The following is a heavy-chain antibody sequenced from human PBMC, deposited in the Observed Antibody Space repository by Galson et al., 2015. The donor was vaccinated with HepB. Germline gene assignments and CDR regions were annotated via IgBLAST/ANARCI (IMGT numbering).Heavy chain of an antibody. J-gene: IGHJ6*02. CDR2: ISYDGSRK. CDR3: AKEVNTVATDYGMDV. Sequence: QAPGKGLEWVAVISYDGSRKYYADSVKGRFTISRDNSMNTLYLQMNSLRAEDTALYYCAKEVNTVATDYGMDVWGQGTTVTVSS. V-gene: IGHV3-30*18. D-gene: IGHD4-17*01.